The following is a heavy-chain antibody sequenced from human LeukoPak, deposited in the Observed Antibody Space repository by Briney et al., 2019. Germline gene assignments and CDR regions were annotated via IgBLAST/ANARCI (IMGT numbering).Heavy chain of an antibody. CDR3: ARAPYSSSSARHIDY. CDR1: GGSFSSYY. D-gene: IGHD6-6*01. CDR2: IYFSGST. Sequence: SETLSPTCAVYGGSFSSYYWTWIRQPPGKGPEWIGYIYFSGSTYYNPSLKSRITISVDTSKNQFSLKLSSVTAADTAVYYCARAPYSSSSARHIDYWGQGTLITVS. V-gene: IGHV4-59*04. J-gene: IGHJ4*02.